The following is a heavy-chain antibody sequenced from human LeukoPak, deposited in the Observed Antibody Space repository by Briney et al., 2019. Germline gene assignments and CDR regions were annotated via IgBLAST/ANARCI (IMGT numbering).Heavy chain of an antibody. V-gene: IGHV4-59*01. CDR3: ARGGERNIDWLLSDC. CDR2: IYYTGST. J-gene: IGHJ4*02. D-gene: IGHD3-9*01. CDR1: GGSISTYY. Sequence: SETLSLTCTVSGGSISTYYWSWIRQPPGKGLEWFGYIYYTGSTNYNPSLKSRVTISVDTSKNQFSLKLSSVTAADTAVYYCARGGERNIDWLLSDCWGQGTLVTVSS.